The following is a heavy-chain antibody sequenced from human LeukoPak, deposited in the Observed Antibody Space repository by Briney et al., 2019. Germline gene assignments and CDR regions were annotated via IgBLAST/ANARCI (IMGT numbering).Heavy chain of an antibody. V-gene: IGHV3-20*01. D-gene: IGHD3-10*01. CDR2: INWNGGST. CDR3: ARVLDLMVRDEYYMDV. Sequence: GGSLRLSCAASGFTFDDYGMSWVRQAPGKGLEWVSGINWNGGSTGYADSVKGRFTISRDNAKNSLYLQMNSLRAEDTALYHCARVLDLMVRDEYYMDVWGKGTTVTISS. CDR1: GFTFDDYG. J-gene: IGHJ6*03.